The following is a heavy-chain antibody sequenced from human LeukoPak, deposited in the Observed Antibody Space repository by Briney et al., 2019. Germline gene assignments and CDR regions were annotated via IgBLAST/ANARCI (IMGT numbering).Heavy chain of an antibody. J-gene: IGHJ4*01. Sequence: GGSLRLSCAASGFTFSSYWMSWVRQAPGKGLEWVANIKQDGSEKYYVDSVKGRFTISRDNAKNSLYLHMNSLRAEDTAVYYCASGGYRDYYFDYWGQEPWSPSPQ. CDR3: ASGGYRDYYFDY. CDR1: GFTFSSYW. CDR2: IKQDGSEK. V-gene: IGHV3-7*01. D-gene: IGHD5-12*01.